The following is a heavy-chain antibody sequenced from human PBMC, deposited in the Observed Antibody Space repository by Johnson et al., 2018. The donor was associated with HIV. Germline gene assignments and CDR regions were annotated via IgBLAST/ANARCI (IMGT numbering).Heavy chain of an antibody. CDR3: AKEPAVGYSGSFSGAFDI. Sequence: VQLVESGGGLVQPGGSLRLSCAVSGFTFNTYWMHWVRQAPGKGLVWVARINTAGGSTSYVDSVKGRFTVSRDNAKNTLHLQMNSLRAEDTAVYYCAKEPAVGYSGSFSGAFDIWGQGTLVTVSS. V-gene: IGHV3-74*01. D-gene: IGHD1-26*01. CDR2: INTAGGST. J-gene: IGHJ3*02. CDR1: GFTFNTYW.